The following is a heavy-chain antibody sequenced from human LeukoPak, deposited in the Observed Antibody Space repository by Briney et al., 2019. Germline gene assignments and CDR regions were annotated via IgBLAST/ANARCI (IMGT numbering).Heavy chain of an antibody. D-gene: IGHD6-13*01. CDR3: ARGVSIAAAGGWFDP. J-gene: IGHJ5*02. Sequence: ASVKVSCKASGYTFTTYYMHWVRQAPGQGPEWMGIINPSGGSTGYAQKFQGRVTMTRDTSTSTVYMELSSLRSEDTAVYYCARGVSIAAAGGWFDPWGQGTLVTVSS. CDR1: GYTFTTYY. CDR2: INPSGGST. V-gene: IGHV1-46*01.